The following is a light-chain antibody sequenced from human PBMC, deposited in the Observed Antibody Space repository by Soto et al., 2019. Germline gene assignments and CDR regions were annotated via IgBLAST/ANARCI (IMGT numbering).Light chain of an antibody. J-gene: IGLJ2*01. CDR2: SNN. CDR1: SSNIGSNT. CDR3: AAWDGSLNGVV. Sequence: QAVVTQPPSASGTPGQGVTISCSGSSSNIGSNTVHWYHQLPGTAPKLLIYSNNQRPSGVPDRFSGFKSGTSASLAISGLQSEDEADYYCAAWDGSLNGVVFGGGTKLTVL. V-gene: IGLV1-44*01.